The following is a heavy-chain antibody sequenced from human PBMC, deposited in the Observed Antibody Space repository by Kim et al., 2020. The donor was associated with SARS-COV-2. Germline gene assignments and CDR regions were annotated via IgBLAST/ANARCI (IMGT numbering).Heavy chain of an antibody. V-gene: IGHV3-23*01. CDR3: AKAEYSSSQIDY. D-gene: IGHD6-13*01. J-gene: IGHJ4*02. Sequence: CYADSVKGRFTISRDNSKNTLYLQMNSLRAEDTAVYYCAKAEYSSSQIDYWGQGTLVTVSS.